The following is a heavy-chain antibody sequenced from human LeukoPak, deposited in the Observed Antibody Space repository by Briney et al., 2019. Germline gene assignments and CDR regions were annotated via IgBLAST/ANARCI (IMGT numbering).Heavy chain of an antibody. V-gene: IGHV4-59*12. CDR2: ICYSGST. CDR1: GGSISSYY. J-gene: IGHJ4*02. D-gene: IGHD1-26*01. Sequence: SETLSLTCTVSGGSISSYYWSWIRQPPGKGLEWIGYICYSGSTNYNPSLKSRVTMSVDTSKNQFSLKLSSVTAADTAVYYCAREPLGGSYLAYDYWGQGTLVTVSS. CDR3: AREPLGGSYLAYDY.